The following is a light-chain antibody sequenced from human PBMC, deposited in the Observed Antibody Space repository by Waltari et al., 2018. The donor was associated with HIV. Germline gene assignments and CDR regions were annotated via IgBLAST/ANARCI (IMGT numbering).Light chain of an antibody. CDR2: WAS. V-gene: IGKV4-1*01. CDR1: QSVLSSRDNNNY. Sequence: DIVVTQSPDSLPVSLGERATINCRSSQSVLSSRDNNNYLAWYQQKPGQPPKLLIYWASFRECGVPDRFSGSGSGTDFTLTISSLQAEDVAVYYCQQFYNTPITFGQGTRLEIK. J-gene: IGKJ5*01. CDR3: QQFYNTPIT.